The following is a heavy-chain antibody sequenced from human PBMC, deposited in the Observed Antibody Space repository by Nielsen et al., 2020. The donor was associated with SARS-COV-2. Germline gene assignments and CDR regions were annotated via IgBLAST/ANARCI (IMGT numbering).Heavy chain of an antibody. CDR2: IIPIFGTA. D-gene: IGHD2-8*01. V-gene: IGHV1-69*13. J-gene: IGHJ6*02. CDR1: GGTFSSYA. Sequence: SVKVSCKASGGTFSSYAISWVRQAPGQGLEWMGGIIPIFGTANYAQKFQGRVTITADESTSTAYMELSSLRSEDTAVYYCAREPCTNGVCYHGMDVWGQGTTVTRLL. CDR3: AREPCTNGVCYHGMDV.